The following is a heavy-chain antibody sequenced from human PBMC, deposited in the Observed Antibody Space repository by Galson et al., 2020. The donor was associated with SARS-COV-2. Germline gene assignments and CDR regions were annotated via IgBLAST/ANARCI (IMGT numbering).Heavy chain of an antibody. Sequence: SETLSLTCTVSGGSISSSSYYWGWIRQPPGKGLEWIGSISYSGSTYYNPSLKSRVTISVDTSKNQFSLKLSSVTAADTAVYYCARQGYDPNRSDYYDSSGYYFFDYWGQGTLVTVSS. V-gene: IGHV4-39*01. CDR2: ISYSGST. J-gene: IGHJ4*02. D-gene: IGHD3-22*01. CDR3: ARQGYDPNRSDYYDSSGYYFFDY. CDR1: GGSISSSSYY.